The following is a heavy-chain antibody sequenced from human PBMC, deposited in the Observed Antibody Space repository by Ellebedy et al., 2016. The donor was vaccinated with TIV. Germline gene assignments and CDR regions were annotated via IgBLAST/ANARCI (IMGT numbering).Heavy chain of an antibody. J-gene: IGHJ5*02. CDR3: ATARLGFGELLNWFDP. Sequence: ASVKVSXXVSGYTLIELSMHWVRQAPGKGLEWMGGFDLEDGETIYAQNFQGRITMTEDTSTDTAYMELSSLRSEDTAVYYCATARLGFGELLNWFDPWGQGTLVTVSS. D-gene: IGHD3-10*01. V-gene: IGHV1-24*01. CDR2: FDLEDGET. CDR1: GYTLIELS.